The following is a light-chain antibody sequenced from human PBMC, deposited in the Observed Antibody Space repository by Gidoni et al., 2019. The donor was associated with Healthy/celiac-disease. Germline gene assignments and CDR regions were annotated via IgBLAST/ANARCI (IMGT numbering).Light chain of an antibody. Sequence: SASVGDRVTITCRASQSISSYLNWYQQKPGKAPKLLIYAASSLQSGVPSRFSGSGSGTDLTLNISSLQPEDFATYYCQRSYSNPPTFGQGTEVEIK. CDR1: QSISSY. CDR3: QRSYSNPPT. V-gene: IGKV1-39*01. J-gene: IGKJ1*01. CDR2: AAS.